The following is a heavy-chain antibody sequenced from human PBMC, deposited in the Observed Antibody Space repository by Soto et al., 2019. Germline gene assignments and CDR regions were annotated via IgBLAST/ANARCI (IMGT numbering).Heavy chain of an antibody. CDR2: IDPSGART. D-gene: IGHD3-10*01. Sequence: QVQVQQSGAEVKEPGASVRISCKASGYTFISNYMHWVRQAPGQGLEWMGIIDPSGARTTYALRFRGRVTMTWDTSRSTVYMDMTSLRPDDTAVYFCATTLIYGGPGDYWGQGTVVSVSS. CDR1: GYTFISNY. CDR3: ATTLIYGGPGDY. V-gene: IGHV1-46*01. J-gene: IGHJ4*02.